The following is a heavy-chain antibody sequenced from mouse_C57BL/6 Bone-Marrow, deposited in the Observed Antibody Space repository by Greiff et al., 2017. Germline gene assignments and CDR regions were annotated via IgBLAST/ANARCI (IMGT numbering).Heavy chain of an antibody. CDR1: GFTFSSYA. CDR2: ISDGGSYT. CDR3: ARGSPTMMTTYFDY. V-gene: IGHV5-4*03. Sequence: EVMLVESGGGLVKPGGSLKLSCAASGFTFSSYALSWVRQTPEKRLEWVATISDGGSYTYYPANVKGRFTISRDNAKNNLYLQMSHLKSEDTAMYYCARGSPTMMTTYFDYWGQGTTLTVSS. J-gene: IGHJ2*01. D-gene: IGHD2-4*01.